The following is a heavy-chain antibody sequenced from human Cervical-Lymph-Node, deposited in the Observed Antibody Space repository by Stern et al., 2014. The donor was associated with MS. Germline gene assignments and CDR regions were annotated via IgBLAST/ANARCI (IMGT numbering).Heavy chain of an antibody. V-gene: IGHV3-30-3*01. CDR1: GFIFSSYA. CDR2: LSKEGSKQ. Sequence: VQLVESGGGVVQPGRSLRLSCAASGFIFSSYAMHWVRQAPGKGLDWLAFLSKEGSKQFYADSVKGRFTISRDNSNNTLYLQMNSLRPEDTAVYYCARDTCRGGGCYFRYWGQGILITVSS. J-gene: IGHJ4*02. CDR3: ARDTCRGGGCYFRY. D-gene: IGHD2-15*01.